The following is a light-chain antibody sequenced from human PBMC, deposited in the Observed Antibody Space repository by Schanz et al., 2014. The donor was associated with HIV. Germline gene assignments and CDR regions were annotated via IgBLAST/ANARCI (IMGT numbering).Light chain of an antibody. CDR2: AAS. Sequence: DVQMTQSPSSQSASVGDRVTLTCRASQDIGNDLGWYQQKPGQAPKRLIYAASNLQSGVPSRFIGSGSGTEFTLTISSLQPEDFATYYCHQYATTSWTFGQGTKVEVK. J-gene: IGKJ1*01. V-gene: IGKV1-17*01. CDR3: HQYATTSWT. CDR1: QDIGND.